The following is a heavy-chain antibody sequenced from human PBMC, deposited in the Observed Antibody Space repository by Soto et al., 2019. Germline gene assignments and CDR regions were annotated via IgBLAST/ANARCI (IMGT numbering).Heavy chain of an antibody. CDR3: AGNKGNWYFDL. Sequence: QVQLQESGPGLVTPSQTLSLTCTVSGGSISSGGYYWSWIRQHPVKGLAWIGSIYYTGSPYYNPSLKSRVTISVDTSKNQFSRKLSSVTAADTAVYYCAGNKGNWYFDLWGRGTLVTDSP. CDR2: IYYTGSP. J-gene: IGHJ2*01. CDR1: GGSISSGGYY. D-gene: IGHD3-10*01. V-gene: IGHV4-31*03.